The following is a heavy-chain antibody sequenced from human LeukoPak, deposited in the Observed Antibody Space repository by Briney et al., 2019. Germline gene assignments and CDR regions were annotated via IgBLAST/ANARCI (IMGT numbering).Heavy chain of an antibody. CDR2: ITSESIP. CDR3: ARGGCGGGNCYSGTGWFES. J-gene: IGHJ5*01. V-gene: IGHV3-11*01. Sequence: LSLTCTVSGGSISSGGYYWSWVRQAPGKGLEWIAYITSESIPQYADSVRGRFTISRDNAQSSVSLQMDSLRAEDTAVYYCARGGCGGGNCYSGTGWFESWGQGALVIVST. CDR1: GGSISSGGYY. D-gene: IGHD2-21*02.